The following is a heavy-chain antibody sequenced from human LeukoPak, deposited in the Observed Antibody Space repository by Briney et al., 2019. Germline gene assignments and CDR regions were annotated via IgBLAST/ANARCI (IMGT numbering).Heavy chain of an antibody. CDR3: AKTGAGVSPNNYYYGMDV. V-gene: IGHV3-30-3*02. J-gene: IGHJ6*02. Sequence: PGRSLRLSCAASGFTFTTYTSHWLRQAPDRGLEWVAVMSYAGVNKYYLDSVKGRFTISRDNSKNTLYLQMNSLRAEDTAVYYCAKTGAGVSPNNYYYGMDVWGQGTTVTVSS. D-gene: IGHD6-13*01. CDR1: GFTFTTYT. CDR2: MSYAGVNK.